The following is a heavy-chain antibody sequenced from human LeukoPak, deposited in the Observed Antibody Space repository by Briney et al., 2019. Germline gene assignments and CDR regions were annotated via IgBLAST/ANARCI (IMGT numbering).Heavy chain of an antibody. CDR1: GGSFSGYY. D-gene: IGHD3-9*01. J-gene: IGHJ5*02. V-gene: IGHV4-34*01. Sequence: PSETLSLTCAVYGGSFSGYYWSWIRQPPGKGLEWIGEINHSGSTNYNPSLKSRVTISVDTSKNQFSLKLSSVTAADTAVYYCARLYFDWLNNGFDPWGQGTLVTVSS. CDR2: INHSGST. CDR3: ARLYFDWLNNGFDP.